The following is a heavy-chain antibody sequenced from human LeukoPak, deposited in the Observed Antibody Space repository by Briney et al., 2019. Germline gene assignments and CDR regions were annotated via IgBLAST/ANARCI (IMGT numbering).Heavy chain of an antibody. V-gene: IGHV4-39*07. Sequence: SETLSLTCTVSGGSISSSSYYWGWIRQPPGKGLEWIGSIYYSGSTYYNPSLKSRVTISVDTSKNQFSLKLSSVTAADTAVYYCARVRVGATIEDLNLDFDYWGQGTLVTVSS. CDR1: GGSISSSSYY. J-gene: IGHJ4*02. D-gene: IGHD1-26*01. CDR2: IYYSGST. CDR3: ARVRVGATIEDLNLDFDY.